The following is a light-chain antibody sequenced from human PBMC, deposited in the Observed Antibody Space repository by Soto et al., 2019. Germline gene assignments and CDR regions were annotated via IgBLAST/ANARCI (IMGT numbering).Light chain of an antibody. V-gene: IGLV3-21*02. J-gene: IGLJ2*01. Sequence: SYELTQPPSVSVAPGQTATITCGGNNIGSKDVHWYQQKPGQAPVLVIYDDRDRPSGIPERFSGSTSGKTATLTISRVEAGDEADYYCQVWDSSSEHIVVGGGTKLTVL. CDR3: QVWDSSSEHIV. CDR2: DDR. CDR1: NIGSKD.